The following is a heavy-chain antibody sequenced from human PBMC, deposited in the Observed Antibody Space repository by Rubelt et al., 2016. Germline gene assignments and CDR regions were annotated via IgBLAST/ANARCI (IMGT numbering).Heavy chain of an antibody. CDR2: ISAYNGNT. D-gene: IGHD4-23*01. V-gene: IGHV1-18*01. Sequence: QVQLVQSGAEVKKPGASVKVSCKASGYTFTSYGISWVRQAPGQGLEWMGWISAYNGNTNYAQKRPGRVNMTTDPSTSTAYMELRSLRSDDTAVYYCARDVGGNSVLYYFDYWGQGTLVTVSS. CDR1: GYTFTSYG. CDR3: ARDVGGNSVLYYFDY. J-gene: IGHJ4*02.